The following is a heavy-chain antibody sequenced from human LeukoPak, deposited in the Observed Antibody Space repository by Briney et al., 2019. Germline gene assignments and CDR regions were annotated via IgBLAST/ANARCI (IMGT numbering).Heavy chain of an antibody. J-gene: IGHJ5*02. CDR3: AKDTTPPKAGFDP. CDR1: GFTFSSYG. CDR2: IRYDGSNK. D-gene: IGHD1-14*01. V-gene: IGHV3-30*02. Sequence: GGSLRLSCAASGFTFSSYGMHWVRPAPGKGLEWVAFIRYDGSNKYYADSVQGRFTISRDNSKNTLYLQMNSLRAEDTAVYYCAKDTTPPKAGFDPWGQGTLVTVSS.